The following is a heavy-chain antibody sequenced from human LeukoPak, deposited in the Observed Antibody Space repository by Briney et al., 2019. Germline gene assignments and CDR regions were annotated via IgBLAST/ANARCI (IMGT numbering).Heavy chain of an antibody. Sequence: QPGRSLRLSCAASGFTFDDYAMHWVRQAPGKGLEWVSGISWNSGSIGYADSVKGRFTISRDNAKNSLYLQMNSLRAEDTALYYCAKDRVSGGTAMGFDYWGQGTLVTVSS. V-gene: IGHV3-9*01. CDR2: ISWNSGSI. J-gene: IGHJ4*02. D-gene: IGHD5-18*01. CDR1: GFTFDDYA. CDR3: AKDRVSGGTAMGFDY.